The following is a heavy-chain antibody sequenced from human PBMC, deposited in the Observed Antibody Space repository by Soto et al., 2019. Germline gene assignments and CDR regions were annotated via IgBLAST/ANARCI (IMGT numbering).Heavy chain of an antibody. CDR2: ITTNGHT. D-gene: IGHD6-13*01. CDR1: GFTFTNCV. J-gene: IGHJ4*02. CDR3: AKGLLNGRWYAAD. Sequence: EVHLLESGGVLVLPGESLRLSCETSGFTFTNCVMTWVRQPPGKRLEWVSVITTNGHTDYADSVKGRFTISRDNSKNTVYLRRNSLRAEDTAIYYCAKGLLNGRWYAADWGQGTLVTVSS. V-gene: IGHV3-23*01.